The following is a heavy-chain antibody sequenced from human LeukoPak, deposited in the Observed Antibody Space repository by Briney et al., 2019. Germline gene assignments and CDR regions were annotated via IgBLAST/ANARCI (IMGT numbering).Heavy chain of an antibody. V-gene: IGHV1-69*13. CDR1: GGTFSSYA. CDR2: IIPIFGTA. D-gene: IGHD2-2*01. CDR3: ARNLLCSSPSANISYYYGRDV. Sequence: GASVKVSCKASGGTFSSYAISWVRQAPGQGLEWMGGIIPIFGTANYAQKFQGRVTITADESTSTAYMELSSLRSEDTAVYYCARNLLCSSPSANISYYYGRDVWAQG. J-gene: IGHJ6*02.